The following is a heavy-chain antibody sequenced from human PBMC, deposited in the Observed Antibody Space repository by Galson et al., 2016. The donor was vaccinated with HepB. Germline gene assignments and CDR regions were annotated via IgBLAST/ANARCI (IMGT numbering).Heavy chain of an antibody. CDR2: ISYDSSNK. CDR1: GFTFSNYA. J-gene: IGHJ4*02. D-gene: IGHD5-18*01. CDR3: ARDGRGYPYRFDY. V-gene: IGHV3-30*04. Sequence: SLRLSCAASGFTFSNYAMHWVRQAPGKGLEWLASISYDSSNKYYGDSVKGRFTISRDNSKNTLYLQMNSLRPEDTAIYYCARDGRGYPYRFDYWGLGTLLTVSS.